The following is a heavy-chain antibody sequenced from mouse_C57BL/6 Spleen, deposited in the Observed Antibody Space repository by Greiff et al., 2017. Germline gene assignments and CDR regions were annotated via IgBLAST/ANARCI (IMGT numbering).Heavy chain of an antibody. CDR3: ARTSTGTPWFAY. Sequence: QVQLQQSGAELVKPGASVKISCKASGYAFSSYWMNWVKQRPGKGLEWIGQIYPGDGDTNYNGKFKGKATLTADKSSSTAYMQLSSLTSEDSAVYFCARTSTGTPWFAYWGQGTLVTVSA. CDR1: GYAFSSYW. D-gene: IGHD4-1*01. CDR2: IYPGDGDT. V-gene: IGHV1-80*01. J-gene: IGHJ3*01.